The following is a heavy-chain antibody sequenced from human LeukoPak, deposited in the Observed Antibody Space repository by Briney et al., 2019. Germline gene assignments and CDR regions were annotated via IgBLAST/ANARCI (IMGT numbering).Heavy chain of an antibody. CDR1: GGSFSGYY. Sequence: SETLSLTCAVYGGSFSGYYWSWIRQPPGKGLEWIGEINHSGSTNYNPSLKSRVTISVDTSKNQFSLKLSSVTAADTAVYYCARHCPYYYDSSGYYCGDYWGQGTLVTVSS. D-gene: IGHD3-22*01. CDR2: INHSGST. J-gene: IGHJ4*02. V-gene: IGHV4-34*01. CDR3: ARHCPYYYDSSGYYCGDY.